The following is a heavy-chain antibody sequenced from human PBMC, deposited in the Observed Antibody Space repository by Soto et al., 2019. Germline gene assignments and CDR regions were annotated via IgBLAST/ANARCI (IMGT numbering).Heavy chain of an antibody. J-gene: IGHJ4*02. CDR3: AREDFGEGLNFHY. CDR2: VSHSGVT. D-gene: IGHD3-10*01. Sequence: QVQLQASGPGLVKPSGTLSLTCAVSGGSISSTHWWGWVRQPPGKGLEWIGEVSHSGVTNYNPSLKSRVTLSIDQSKNSFSLNLTSVTAADTAMYFCAREDFGEGLNFHYRGQGALVTVSS. V-gene: IGHV4-4*02. CDR1: GGSISSTHW.